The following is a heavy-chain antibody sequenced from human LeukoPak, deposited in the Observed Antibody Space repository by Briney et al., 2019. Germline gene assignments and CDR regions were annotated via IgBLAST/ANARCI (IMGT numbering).Heavy chain of an antibody. D-gene: IGHD6-6*01. CDR1: GGSISSSSYY. CDR2: IYYSGST. V-gene: IGHV4-39*01. J-gene: IGHJ4*02. Sequence: SETLSLTCTVSGGSISSSSYYWGWIRQPPGKGLEWIGSIYYSGSTYYNPSLKSRVTISVDTSKNQFSLKLSSVTAADTAVYYCARLSIAGCFWGQGTLVTVS. CDR3: ARLSIAGCF.